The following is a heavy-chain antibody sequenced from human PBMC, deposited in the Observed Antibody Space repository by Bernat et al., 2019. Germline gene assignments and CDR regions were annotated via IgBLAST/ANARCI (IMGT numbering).Heavy chain of an antibody. V-gene: IGHV4-39*01. CDR2: IYYSGTT. CDR3: ARLDFWTGSGASYFDL. Sequence: QLQLQASGPGLVKPSETLSLTCAVPGGSVSSSSYYLGWVRQPPGKGLEWIGNIYYSGTTYFNPSLKSRITVSVDTSKNQYSLKLSSVTAADTAVYYCARLDFWTGSGASYFDLWGQGTLVTVAS. D-gene: IGHD3/OR15-3a*01. J-gene: IGHJ4*02. CDR1: GGSVSSSSYY.